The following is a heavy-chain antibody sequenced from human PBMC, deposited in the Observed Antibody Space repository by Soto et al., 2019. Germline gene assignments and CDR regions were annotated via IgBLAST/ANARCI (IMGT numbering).Heavy chain of an antibody. Sequence: PSATLYLPCSVSGGSISRYYWNWVRQPAGKGLEWIGRIYTSGTTYYNPSLKSRVTMSVDTSKNQFYLKLSSVTAADTAVYYCARDTGFSAWYLGYWGRGTLVTVPS. CDR2: IYTSGTT. D-gene: IGHD6-19*01. V-gene: IGHV4-4*07. CDR3: ARDTGFSAWYLGY. CDR1: GGSISRYY. J-gene: IGHJ4*02.